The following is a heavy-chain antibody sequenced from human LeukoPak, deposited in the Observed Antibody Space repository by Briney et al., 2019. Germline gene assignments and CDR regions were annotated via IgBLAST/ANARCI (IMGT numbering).Heavy chain of an antibody. Sequence: PSETLSLTCTVSGGSISSGGYYWSWIRQPPGKGLEWIGYIYHSGSTYYNPSLKSRVTISVDTSKNQFSLKLTSVTAADTAIYYCARSFCGSSCYEFFRNWGQGTLVSVSS. D-gene: IGHD2-15*01. CDR3: ARSFCGSSCYEFFRN. CDR1: GGSISSGGYY. V-gene: IGHV4-30-2*01. CDR2: IYHSGST. J-gene: IGHJ1*01.